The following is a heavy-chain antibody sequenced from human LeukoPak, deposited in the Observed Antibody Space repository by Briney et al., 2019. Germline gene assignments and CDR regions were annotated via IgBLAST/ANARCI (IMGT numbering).Heavy chain of an antibody. J-gene: IGHJ5*02. D-gene: IGHD3/OR15-3a*01. Sequence: GRSLRLSCAASGFTFSSYAMHWVRQAPGKGLEWVAVISYDGSNKYYADSVKGRFTISRDNAQNSLYLQMNSLRAEDTAVYYCARVWTNNWFDPWGQGTLVTVSS. CDR2: ISYDGSNK. V-gene: IGHV3-30-3*01. CDR3: ARVWTNNWFDP. CDR1: GFTFSSYA.